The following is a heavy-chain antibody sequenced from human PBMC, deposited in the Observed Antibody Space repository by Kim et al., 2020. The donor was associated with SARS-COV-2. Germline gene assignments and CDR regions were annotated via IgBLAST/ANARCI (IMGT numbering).Heavy chain of an antibody. CDR3: AREVRAAAGTRAFDI. V-gene: IGHV7-4-1*02. Sequence: QGFTGRFVFSLDTSVSTAYLQISSLKAEDTAVYYCAREVRAAAGTRAFDIWGQGTMVTVSS. J-gene: IGHJ3*02. D-gene: IGHD6-13*01.